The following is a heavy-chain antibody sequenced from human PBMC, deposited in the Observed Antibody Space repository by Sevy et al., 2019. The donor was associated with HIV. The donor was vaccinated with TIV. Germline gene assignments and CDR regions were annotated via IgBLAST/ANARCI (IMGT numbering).Heavy chain of an antibody. V-gene: IGHV3-21*01. J-gene: IGHJ4*02. Sequence: GGSLRLSCTASGLTFSSFSMSWVRQAPGKGLEWVASINSRSTYIYHADPVKGRFTISRDNAKNSLYLQMNSLRAEDTAVYYCPRDPSPGITAIQDYWGPGTLVTVSS. D-gene: IGHD2-21*02. CDR3: PRDPSPGITAIQDY. CDR1: GLTFSSFS. CDR2: INSRSTYI.